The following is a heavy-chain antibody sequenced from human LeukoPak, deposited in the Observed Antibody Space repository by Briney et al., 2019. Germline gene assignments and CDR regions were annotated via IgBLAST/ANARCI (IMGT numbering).Heavy chain of an antibody. Sequence: SETLSLTCAVYGGSFSGYYWSWIRHPPGKGLEWIGEINHSGSTNYNPSLKSRVTISVDTSKNQFSLKLSSVTAADTAVYYCARVRIRGYPFYFDYWGQGTLVTVSS. CDR1: GGSFSGYY. V-gene: IGHV4-34*01. J-gene: IGHJ4*02. CDR2: INHSGST. D-gene: IGHD3-22*01. CDR3: ARVRIRGYPFYFDY.